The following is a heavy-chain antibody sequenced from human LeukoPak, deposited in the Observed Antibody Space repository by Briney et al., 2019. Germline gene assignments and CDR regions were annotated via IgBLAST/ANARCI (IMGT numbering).Heavy chain of an antibody. D-gene: IGHD6-13*01. V-gene: IGHV6-1*01. CDR1: GDSLSSNKAA. J-gene: IGHJ5*02. CDR3: ARGAPASAGRWFDP. CDR2: TYYRSKWYN. Sequence: SQTLSLTSAISGDSLSSNKAAWNWIRHSPSRGLEWLGRTYYRSKWYNEYGVSVQRRITINPDTSKNQFSLQLNSVTPEDTAVYYCARGAPASAGRWFDPWGHGTLVTVSS.